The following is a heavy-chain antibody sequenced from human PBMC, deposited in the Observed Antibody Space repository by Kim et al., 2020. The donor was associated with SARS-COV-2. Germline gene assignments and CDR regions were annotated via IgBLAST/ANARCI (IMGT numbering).Heavy chain of an antibody. CDR1: GYTFTSYG. J-gene: IGHJ4*02. Sequence: ASVKVSCKASGYTFTSYGISWVRQAPGQGLEWMGWISAYNGNTNYAQKLQGRVTMTTDTSTSTAYMELRSLRSDDTAVYYCARAVGYSYGYSPLTPKFSQSVMLTYWGQGTLVTVSS. V-gene: IGHV1-18*01. CDR2: ISAYNGNT. D-gene: IGHD5-18*01. CDR3: ARAVGYSYGYSPLTPKFSQSVMLTY.